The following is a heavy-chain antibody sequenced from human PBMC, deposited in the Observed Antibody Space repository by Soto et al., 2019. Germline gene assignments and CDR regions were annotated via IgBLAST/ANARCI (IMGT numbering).Heavy chain of an antibody. J-gene: IGHJ4*02. CDR2: ISAYNGNT. D-gene: IGHD3-3*01. V-gene: IGHV1-18*01. CDR3: ARGGTYDFWSGYYDYFDY. Sequence: ASVKVSCKASGYTFTSYGISWVRQAPGQGLEWMGWISAYNGNTNYAQKLQGRVTMTTDTSTSTAYMELRSLRSDDTAVYYCARGGTYDFWSGYYDYFDYWGQGTLVTV. CDR1: GYTFTSYG.